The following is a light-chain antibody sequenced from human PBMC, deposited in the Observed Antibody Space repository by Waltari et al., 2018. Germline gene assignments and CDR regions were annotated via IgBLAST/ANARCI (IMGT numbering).Light chain of an antibody. V-gene: IGKV2-28*01. Sequence: DIVMTRSPLSLPVTPGEPASISCRSSQSLLHSNGYNYLDWYLQKPGQSPQLLIYLGSNRASGVPDRFSGSGSGTDFTLKISRVEAEDVGVYYCMQALPPYTFGQGTKLEIK. CDR1: QSLLHSNGYNY. CDR2: LGS. J-gene: IGKJ2*01. CDR3: MQALPPYT.